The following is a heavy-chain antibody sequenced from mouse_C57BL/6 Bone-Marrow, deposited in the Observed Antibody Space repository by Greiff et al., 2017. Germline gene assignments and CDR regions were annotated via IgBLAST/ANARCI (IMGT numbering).Heavy chain of an antibody. CDR1: GYAFSSSW. CDR2: IYPGDGDT. CDR3: ARRDYFDY. J-gene: IGHJ2*01. Sequence: VHLVESGPELVKPGASVKISCKASGYAFSSSWMNWVKQRPGQGLEWIGRIYPGDGDTNYNGKFKGKATLTADKSSSTAYMQLSSLTSEDSAVXFCARRDYFDYWGQGTTLTVSS. V-gene: IGHV1-82*01.